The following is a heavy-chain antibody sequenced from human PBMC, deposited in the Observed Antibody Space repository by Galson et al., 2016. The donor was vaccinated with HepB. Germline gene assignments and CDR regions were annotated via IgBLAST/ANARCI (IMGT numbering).Heavy chain of an antibody. CDR1: GFTFSNYW. CDR2: IKRDGSEK. V-gene: IGHV3-7*01. J-gene: IGHJ4*02. D-gene: IGHD6-19*01. CDR3: AGDGSGWLFDS. Sequence: SLRLSCAASGFTFSNYWMSWVRQPPGKGLEWVGNIKRDGSEKYYVDSVKGRFPISRDNAKNSLYLQMNSLRAEDTAVYYWAGDGSGWLFDSWGQGTLVTVSS.